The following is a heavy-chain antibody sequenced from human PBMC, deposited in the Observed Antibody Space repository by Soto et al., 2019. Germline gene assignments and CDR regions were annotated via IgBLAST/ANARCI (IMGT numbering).Heavy chain of an antibody. CDR3: ARGGATHWFAP. D-gene: IGHD1-1*01. V-gene: IGHV3-30*04. J-gene: IGHJ5*02. CDR1: GFTFSSYP. Sequence: QVQLVESGGGVVQPGRSLRLSCAASGFTFSSYPMDWVRQAPGKGLEWVALISYDGRNEYYADSVKGRFTLSRDSSKNMLYLQMSSLRAEDTAVYFCARGGATHWFAPWGQGTLVTVSS. CDR2: ISYDGRNE.